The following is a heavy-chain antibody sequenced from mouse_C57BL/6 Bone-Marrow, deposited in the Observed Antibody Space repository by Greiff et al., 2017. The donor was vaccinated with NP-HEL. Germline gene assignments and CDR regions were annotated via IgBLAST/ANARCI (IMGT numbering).Heavy chain of an antibody. Sequence: VQLKQSGPGLVKPSQSLSLTCSVTGYSITSGYYWNWIRQSPGNKLEWMGYISYDGSNNYNPSLKNRISITRDTSKNQFFLKLNFVTTEYTATYYCASGPLWLRAMDYWGQGTSVTVSS. CDR1: GYSITSGYY. D-gene: IGHD1-1*02. J-gene: IGHJ4*01. CDR2: ISYDGSN. V-gene: IGHV3-6*01. CDR3: ASGPLWLRAMDY.